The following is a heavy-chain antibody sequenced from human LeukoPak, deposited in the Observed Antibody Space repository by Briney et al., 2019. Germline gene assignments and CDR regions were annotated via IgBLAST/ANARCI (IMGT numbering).Heavy chain of an antibody. CDR2: ISSSSSYI. CDR3: ARVDYAPRALDY. Sequence: GVSLRLSCAASGFTFSSYSMNWVRQAPGKGLEWVSSISSSSSYIYYADSVKGRFTISRDNDKNSLYLQMNSLRAEDTAVYYCARVDYAPRALDYWGQGTLVTVSS. J-gene: IGHJ4*02. V-gene: IGHV3-21*01. D-gene: IGHD4-17*01. CDR1: GFTFSSYS.